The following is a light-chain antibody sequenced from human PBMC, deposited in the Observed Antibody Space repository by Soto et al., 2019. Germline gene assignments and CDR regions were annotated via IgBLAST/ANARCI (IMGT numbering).Light chain of an antibody. V-gene: IGLV2-14*01. Sequence: QSVLTQPASVSGSPGQSITISCTGTSSDVGGYKYVSWYQQHPGKAPKVMIYEVSNRPSGVSNRFSGSKSGNTASLTISGLQAEDEADYYCSSYTTSTTVVFGTGTKLTVL. CDR1: SSDVGGYKY. CDR2: EVS. CDR3: SSYTTSTTVV. J-gene: IGLJ1*01.